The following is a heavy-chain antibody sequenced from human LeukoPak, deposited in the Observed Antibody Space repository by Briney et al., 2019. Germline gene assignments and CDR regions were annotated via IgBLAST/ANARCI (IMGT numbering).Heavy chain of an antibody. CDR3: ARGGWSVDY. CDR2: IYYSGST. J-gene: IGHJ4*01. Sequence: SETLSLTCTVSGCSMSSSHWTWIRQPPGKGLECIGFIYYSGSTTYNPSLGSRVTISIDTSKNQFSLRLSSVTAADTAVYYCARGGWSVDYWGQGNLVTVSS. D-gene: IGHD6-19*01. V-gene: IGHV4-59*01. CDR1: GCSMSSSH.